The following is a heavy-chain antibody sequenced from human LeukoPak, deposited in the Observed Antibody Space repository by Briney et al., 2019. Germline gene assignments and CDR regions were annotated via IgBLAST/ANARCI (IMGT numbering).Heavy chain of an antibody. Sequence: SETLSLTCTVSGGSISSSSYYWGCIRQPPGKGLEWIGSIYYSGSTYYNPSLKSRVTISVDTSKNQFSLKLSSVTAADTAVYYCARGYYDAPNNWFDPWGQGTLVTVSS. V-gene: IGHV4-39*07. CDR2: IYYSGST. CDR1: GGSISSSSYY. CDR3: ARGYYDAPNNWFDP. D-gene: IGHD3-22*01. J-gene: IGHJ5*02.